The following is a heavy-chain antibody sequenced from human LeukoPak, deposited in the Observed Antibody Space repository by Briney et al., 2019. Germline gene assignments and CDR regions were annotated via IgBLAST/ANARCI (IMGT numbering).Heavy chain of an antibody. CDR2: IIPIFGTP. Sequence: ASVRVSCKASGGTFSSYAISWVRQAPGRGLEWMGGIIPIFGTPNYAQKFQGRVTITTDESTSTAYMELSSLRSEDTAVYYCARDRWSGEDENRSSSDADYYYMDVWGKGTTVTVSS. D-gene: IGHD6-6*01. CDR3: ARDRWSGEDENRSSSDADYYYMDV. J-gene: IGHJ6*03. V-gene: IGHV1-69*05. CDR1: GGTFSSYA.